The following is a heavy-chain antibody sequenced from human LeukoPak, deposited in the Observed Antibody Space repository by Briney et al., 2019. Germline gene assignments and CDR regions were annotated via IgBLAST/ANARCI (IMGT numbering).Heavy chain of an antibody. D-gene: IGHD3-10*01. V-gene: IGHV3-23*01. Sequence: GGSLRLSCVGSGFTFRTYAMIWVRQAPGKGLQWVSAISDSGGSTYYADSVKGRFTISRDNSKNTLYLQVNSLRAEDTAVYYCAKDFPEGVLLWFGEFPWGQGTLVTVSS. CDR3: AKDFPEGVLLWFGEFP. CDR1: GFTFRTYA. J-gene: IGHJ5*02. CDR2: ISDSGGST.